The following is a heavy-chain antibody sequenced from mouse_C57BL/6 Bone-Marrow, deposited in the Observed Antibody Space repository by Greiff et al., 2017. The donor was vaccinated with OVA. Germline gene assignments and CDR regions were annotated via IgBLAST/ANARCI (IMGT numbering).Heavy chain of an antibody. J-gene: IGHJ1*03. CDR2: INPSSGYT. CDR1: GYTFTSYT. D-gene: IGHD2-5*01. CDR3: APYSNYGYFDV. Sequence: VMLVESGAELARPGASVKMSCKASGYTFTSYTMHWVKQRPGQGLEWIGYINPSSGYTKYNQKFKDKATLTADKSSSTAYMQLSSLTSEDSAVYYCAPYSNYGYFDVWGTGTTVTVSS. V-gene: IGHV1-4*01.